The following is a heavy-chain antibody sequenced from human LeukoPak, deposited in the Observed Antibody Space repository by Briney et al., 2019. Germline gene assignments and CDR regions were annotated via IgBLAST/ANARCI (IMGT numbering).Heavy chain of an antibody. D-gene: IGHD3-10*01. J-gene: IGHJ5*02. V-gene: IGHV3-23*01. Sequence: GGSLRLSCAASAFSFSSYAMSWVRQAPGKGLEWVSGVSGSGGSTYYADSVKGRFTISRDNSKNTLYLQMNRLRAEDTAVYYCAKGRSPVLLWFGEYGAWGQGTLVTVSS. CDR3: AKGRSPVLLWFGEYGA. CDR2: VSGSGGST. CDR1: AFSFSSYA.